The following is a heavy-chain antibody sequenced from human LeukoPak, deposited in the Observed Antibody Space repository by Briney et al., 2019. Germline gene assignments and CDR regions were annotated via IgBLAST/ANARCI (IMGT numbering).Heavy chain of an antibody. D-gene: IGHD6-19*01. CDR3: TSVSIAVAGYRPGASDY. CDR2: IRSKANSYAT. Sequence: GGSLRLSCAASGFTFSGSAMHWVRQASGKGLEWVGRIRSKANSYATAYAASVKGRFTISRDDSKNTAYLQMNSLKTEDTAVYYCTSVSIAVAGYRPGASDYWGQGTLVTVSS. J-gene: IGHJ4*02. V-gene: IGHV3-73*01. CDR1: GFTFSGSA.